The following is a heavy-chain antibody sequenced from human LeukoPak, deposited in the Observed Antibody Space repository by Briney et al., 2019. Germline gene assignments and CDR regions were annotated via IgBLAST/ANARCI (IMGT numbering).Heavy chain of an antibody. D-gene: IGHD1-26*01. Sequence: GGSLRLSCAASGFTFSSYEMNWVRQAPGKGLDWVSYISTSGSTIYYADSVKGRFTISRDNAKNSLYLQMNSLRAEDTALYYCASGGIYYGAAFDFWGQGTLVTVSS. CDR1: GFTFSSYE. V-gene: IGHV3-48*03. CDR2: ISTSGSTI. CDR3: ASGGIYYGAAFDF. J-gene: IGHJ4*02.